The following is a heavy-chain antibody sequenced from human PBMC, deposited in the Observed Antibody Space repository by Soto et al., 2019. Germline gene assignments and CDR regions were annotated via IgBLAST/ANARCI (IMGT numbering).Heavy chain of an antibody. Sequence: QVQLKESGPGLVKPSQTLSLTCTVSGGSISSGGQYWSWIRQHPGKGLGWIGYIYDGGSTYYNPSLRSRVTLSVYTSKKQFSLKLRSVTAADTAVYYCARDAAEYYFDYWGQGTLVTVSS. V-gene: IGHV4-31*03. CDR2: IYDGGST. J-gene: IGHJ4*02. CDR3: ARDAAEYYFDY. D-gene: IGHD6-25*01. CDR1: GGSISSGGQY.